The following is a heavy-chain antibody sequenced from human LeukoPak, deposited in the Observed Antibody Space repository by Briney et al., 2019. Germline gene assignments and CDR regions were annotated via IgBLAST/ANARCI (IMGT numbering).Heavy chain of an antibody. D-gene: IGHD6-19*01. CDR1: GYTFTSYG. V-gene: IGHV1-18*04. CDR2: ISAYNGNT. Sequence: DSVNVSCKASGYTFTSYGISWVRQPPGQVSEWMGWISAYNGNTNYAQKLQGRVTMTTDTSTSTAYMELRSLRSDDTAVYYCARSEWLVRYYFDYWGQGTLVTVSS. J-gene: IGHJ4*02. CDR3: ARSEWLVRYYFDY.